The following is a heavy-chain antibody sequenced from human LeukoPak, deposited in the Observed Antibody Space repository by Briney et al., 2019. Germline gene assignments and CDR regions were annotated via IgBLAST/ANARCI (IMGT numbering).Heavy chain of an antibody. J-gene: IGHJ4*02. CDR3: ARDFWTDGEDN. CDR2: ISSSGSTI. D-gene: IGHD3/OR15-3a*01. Sequence: SGGSLRLSCAASGFIFTDYFMARIRQAPGKGLEWVAYISSSGSTIFYADSVRGRFTISRDNARNSLYLQMNSLRAEDTAVYYCARDFWTDGEDNWGQGTLVTVSS. CDR1: GFIFTDYF. V-gene: IGHV3-11*01.